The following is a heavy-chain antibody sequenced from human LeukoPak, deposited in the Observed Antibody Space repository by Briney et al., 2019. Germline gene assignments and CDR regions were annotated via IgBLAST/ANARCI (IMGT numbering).Heavy chain of an antibody. J-gene: IGHJ3*02. D-gene: IGHD3-3*01. CDR3: VKDDFCPECGFDI. CDR1: VLKFDGYA. V-gene: IGHV3-43*02. CDR2: ISGDGRNT. Sequence: GGSLRLSCAASVLKFDGYAMHWVRQPPGKGLEWVSLISGDGRNTYYADSVKGRFTISRDNSKNSLYLQMKSLRTEDTAWYYCVKDDFCPECGFDIWGQGTMVTVS.